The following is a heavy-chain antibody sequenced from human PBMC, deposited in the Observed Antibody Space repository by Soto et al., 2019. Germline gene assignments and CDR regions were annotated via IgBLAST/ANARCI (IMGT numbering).Heavy chain of an antibody. CDR1: GFTFSSYS. Sequence: GGSLRLSCAASGFTFSSYSMNWVRQAPGKGLEWVSSISSSSSYIYYADSVKGRFTISRDNAKNSLYPQMNSLRAEDTAVYYCARGRGPGRRIVVVPAAPREPQGVWGKGTTVTVSS. CDR2: ISSSSSYI. D-gene: IGHD2-2*01. J-gene: IGHJ6*04. CDR3: ARGRGPGRRIVVVPAAPREPQGV. V-gene: IGHV3-21*01.